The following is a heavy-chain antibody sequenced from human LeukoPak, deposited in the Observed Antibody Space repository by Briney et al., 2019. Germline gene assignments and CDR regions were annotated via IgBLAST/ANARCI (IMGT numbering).Heavy chain of an antibody. Sequence: AASVKVSCKASGYTFTRHGNSWVQQDPGQGPEWMGIINPRGGITSYSQKFQDRVPMTRDTSTSTVYMELSSLRSEDTAVYYCARVGKSSRYYYYYYDIDVWGKGTTVTVSS. V-gene: IGHV1-46*01. J-gene: IGHJ6*03. CDR2: INPRGGIT. CDR3: ARVGKSSRYYYYYYDIDV. D-gene: IGHD4-23*01. CDR1: GYTFTRHG.